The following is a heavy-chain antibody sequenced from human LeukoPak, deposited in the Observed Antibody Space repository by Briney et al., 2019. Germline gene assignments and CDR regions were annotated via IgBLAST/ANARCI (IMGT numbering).Heavy chain of an antibody. Sequence: GGSLRLSCAASGFTFSSYLMNWARQAPGKGLEWVATINQDGSEKYYLDSVKGRFTISRDNAKNTLYLQMNSLRAEDTAVYYCAKDTIFDIWGQGTMVTVSS. D-gene: IGHD3-3*01. V-gene: IGHV3-7*05. CDR2: INQDGSEK. J-gene: IGHJ3*02. CDR1: GFTFSSYL. CDR3: AKDTIFDI.